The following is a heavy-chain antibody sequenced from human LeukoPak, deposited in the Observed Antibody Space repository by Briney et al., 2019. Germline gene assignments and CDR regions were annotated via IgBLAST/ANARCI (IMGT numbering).Heavy chain of an antibody. Sequence: ASVKVSCKASGYTFTSYYMHWVRQAPGQGLEWMGIINPSGGSTSYAQKFQGRVTMTRDMSTSTVYMELSSLRSEDTAVYYCARAPAAPGWFDPWGQGTLVTVSS. D-gene: IGHD6-6*01. CDR3: ARAPAAPGWFDP. J-gene: IGHJ5*02. V-gene: IGHV1-46*01. CDR2: INPSGGST. CDR1: GYTFTSYY.